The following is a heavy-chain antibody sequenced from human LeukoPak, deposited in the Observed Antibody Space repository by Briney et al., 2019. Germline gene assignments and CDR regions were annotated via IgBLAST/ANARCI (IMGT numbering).Heavy chain of an antibody. V-gene: IGHV4-59*01. CDR1: DGSITNYD. CDR2: VHYSGTA. D-gene: IGHD2-2*02. CDR3: ARDVGYCSSTSCYRADWFDP. J-gene: IGHJ5*02. Sequence: PSETLSFTCTVSDGSITNYDWSWVRQPPGKGLEFIGHVHYSGTANYNPSLRSRVTISIDTSKKHFFLKLKSVTAADTAVYYCARDVGYCSSTSCYRADWFDPWGQGTLVTVSS.